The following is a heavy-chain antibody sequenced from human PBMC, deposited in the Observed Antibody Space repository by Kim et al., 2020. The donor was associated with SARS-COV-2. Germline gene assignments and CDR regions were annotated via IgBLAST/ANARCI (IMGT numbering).Heavy chain of an antibody. Sequence: YNPSLKSRVTISVDTSKNQFSLKLSSVTAADTAVYYCARDGLYYYYGMDVWGQGTTVTVSS. J-gene: IGHJ6*02. V-gene: IGHV4-59*01. CDR3: ARDGLYYYYGMDV.